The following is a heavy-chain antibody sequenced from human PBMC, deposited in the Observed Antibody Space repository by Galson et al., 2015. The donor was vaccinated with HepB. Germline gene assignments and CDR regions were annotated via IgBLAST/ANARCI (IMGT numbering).Heavy chain of an antibody. Sequence: CAISGDSVSSNSAAWNWIRQSPSRGLEWLGRTYYRSKWYNDYAVSVKSRITINPDTSKNQFSLEVNSVTPEDTAVYYCARDGGFTMMSFDYWGQGTLVTVSS. J-gene: IGHJ4*02. CDR2: TYYRSKWYN. D-gene: IGHD3-22*01. V-gene: IGHV6-1*01. CDR3: ARDGGFTMMSFDY. CDR1: GDSVSSNSAA.